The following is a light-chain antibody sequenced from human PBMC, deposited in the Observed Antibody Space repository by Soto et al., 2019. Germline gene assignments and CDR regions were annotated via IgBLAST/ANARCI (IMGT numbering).Light chain of an antibody. CDR1: SSDIGAGYD. V-gene: IGLV1-40*01. CDR2: GNS. J-gene: IGLJ1*01. CDR3: QYYDRILSGIYV. Sequence: QSALTQPPSVSGAPGQRVTISCTGSSSDIGAGYDVHWYQQLPGTAPKLLIYGNSNRPSGVPDRFSGSKSVTSASLAITGLQAEDEADYCCQYYDRILSGIYVFGTGTKVAVL.